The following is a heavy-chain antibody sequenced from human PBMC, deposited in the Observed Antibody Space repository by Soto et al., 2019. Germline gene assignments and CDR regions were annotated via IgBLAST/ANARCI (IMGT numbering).Heavy chain of an antibody. J-gene: IGHJ6*02. Sequence: SETLSLTCTVSGGSISSYYWSWIRHPPGKGLEWIGYIYYSGSTNYNPSLKSRVTISVDTSKNQFSLKLSSVTAADTAVYYCARDYIAASGDYYGMDVWGQGTTVTVSS. D-gene: IGHD6-13*01. V-gene: IGHV4-59*01. CDR3: ARDYIAASGDYYGMDV. CDR1: GGSISSYY. CDR2: IYYSGST.